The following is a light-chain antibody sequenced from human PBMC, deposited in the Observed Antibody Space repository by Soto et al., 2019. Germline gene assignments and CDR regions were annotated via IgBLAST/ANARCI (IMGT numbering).Light chain of an antibody. V-gene: IGLV2-8*01. CDR3: SSYAGSNNLRYV. CDR2: EVS. Sequence: QSALTQPPSASGSPGQSVTISCTGTSSDVGGYNYVSWYQQHPGKAPKLMIYEVSKRPSGVPERFSGSKSGNTASLTVSGLQAEDEADYYCSSYAGSNNLRYVFGTXTRSPS. J-gene: IGLJ1*01. CDR1: SSDVGGYNY.